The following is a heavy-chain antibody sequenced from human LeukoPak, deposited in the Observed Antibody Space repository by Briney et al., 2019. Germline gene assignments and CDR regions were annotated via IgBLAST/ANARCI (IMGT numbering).Heavy chain of an antibody. CDR3: ATDLSSGYYVGY. J-gene: IGHJ4*02. CDR1: GYTLTELS. Sequence: ASGKVSCKVSGYTLTELSMHWVRQAPGKGLEWMGGFDPEDGETIYAQKFQGRVTMTEDTSTDTAYMELSSLRSEDTAVYYCATDLSSGYYVGYWGQGTLVTVSS. D-gene: IGHD3-22*01. V-gene: IGHV1-24*01. CDR2: FDPEDGET.